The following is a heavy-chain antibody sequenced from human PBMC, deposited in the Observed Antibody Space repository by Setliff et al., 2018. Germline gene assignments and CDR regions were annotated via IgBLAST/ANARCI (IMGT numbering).Heavy chain of an antibody. CDR1: GDSMSDSY. V-gene: IGHV4-59*12. D-gene: IGHD4-17*01. CDR3: ARETTMTYYFYYMDV. CDR2: IHASGSA. Sequence: SETLSLTCTVSGDSMSDSYWIWIRQAPGKGLENIAFIHASGSAHHNPSLRSRVTISVDKSKNQFSLKLTSVTAADTAVYYCARETTMTYYFYYMDVWGKGTTVTVSS. J-gene: IGHJ6*03.